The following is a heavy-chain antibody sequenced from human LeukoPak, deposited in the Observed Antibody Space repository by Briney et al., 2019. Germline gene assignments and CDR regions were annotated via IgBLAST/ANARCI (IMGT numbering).Heavy chain of an antibody. CDR2: MYYSGST. J-gene: IGHJ4*02. CDR1: GGSISSYY. CDR3: ARDLTDYYELDY. Sequence: SETLSLTCTVSGGSISSYYWSWIRQPPGKGLEWIGYMYYSGSTNYNPSLKSRVTISVDTSKNQFSLNLISVTAADTAVYYCARDLTDYYELDYWGQGTLVTVSS. D-gene: IGHD3-22*01. V-gene: IGHV4-59*12.